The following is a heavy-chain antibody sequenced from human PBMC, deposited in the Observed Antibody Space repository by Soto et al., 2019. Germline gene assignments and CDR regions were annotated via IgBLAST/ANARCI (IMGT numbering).Heavy chain of an antibody. Sequence: EVQLLESGGGLVQPGGSLRLSCAASGFTFSSYAMSWVRQAPGKGLGWVSAISGSGFGTYYAASVKGRFTISRDNSKHTLYLQMNSLRAEDTAVYYCAKCMTTVTTFPFDIWGQGTMVTVSS. CDR1: GFTFSSYA. J-gene: IGHJ3*02. D-gene: IGHD4-17*01. CDR2: ISGSGFGT. CDR3: AKCMTTVTTFPFDI. V-gene: IGHV3-23*01.